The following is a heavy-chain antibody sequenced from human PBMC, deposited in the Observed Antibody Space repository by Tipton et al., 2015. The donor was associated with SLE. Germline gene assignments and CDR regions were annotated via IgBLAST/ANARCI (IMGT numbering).Heavy chain of an antibody. D-gene: IGHD2/OR15-2a*01. CDR2: IIHSGST. J-gene: IGHJ3*02. Sequence: AGLVKPSETLSLTCAVYGDSFTGYYWSWIRQPPGKGLEWIGEIIHSGSTSYNPSLKSRVTMSADTPRDQFSLKLTSVTAADTAVYYCGRHRRGSNTFDIWGQGTMVTVSS. V-gene: IGHV4-34*12. CDR1: GDSFTGYY. CDR3: GRHRRGSNTFDI.